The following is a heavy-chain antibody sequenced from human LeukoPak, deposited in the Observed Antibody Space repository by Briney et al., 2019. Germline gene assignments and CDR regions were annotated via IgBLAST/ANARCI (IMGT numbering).Heavy chain of an antibody. CDR3: TTYYYDSTSDFAY. CDR1: GFTFINAW. D-gene: IGHD3-22*01. V-gene: IGHV3-15*01. Sequence: GGSLRLSCAASGFTFINAWMSWVRQAPGKGLEWVGRIKSKTDGGTTDYAAPVKGRFTISRDDSKNTLYLQMNSLKTEDTAVYYCTTYYYDSTSDFAYWGQGTLVTVSS. CDR2: IKSKTDGGTT. J-gene: IGHJ4*02.